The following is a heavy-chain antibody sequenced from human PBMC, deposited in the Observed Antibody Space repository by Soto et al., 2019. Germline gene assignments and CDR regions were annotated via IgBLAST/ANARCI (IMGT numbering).Heavy chain of an antibody. J-gene: IGHJ3*02. V-gene: IGHV3-23*01. D-gene: IGHD6-19*01. CDR2: IRDSGHST. Sequence: EVQLLESGGGLVQPGGSLRLSCAASGFTFSTYSMTWVRQAPGKGLEWVSTIRDSGHSTHYSDSVRGRFAISRDNSKNTLFLQRNRLRAEDTAVYYCARVKAQILSSGWYGGDDIWGQGTMVTVSS. CDR3: ARVKAQILSSGWYGGDDI. CDR1: GFTFSTYS.